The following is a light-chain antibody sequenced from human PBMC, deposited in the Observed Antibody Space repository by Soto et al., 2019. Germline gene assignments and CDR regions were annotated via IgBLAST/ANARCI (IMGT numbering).Light chain of an antibody. V-gene: IGLV2-14*01. CDR2: EVS. Sequence: QSALTQPASVSESPGQSITISCTGTSSDVGGYNYVSWYQQHPGKAPKLMIYEVSNWPSGVSHRFSGSKSGNTASLTISGLQPDDEADYYCTSYRSSNTWVFGGGTKLTVL. CDR1: SSDVGGYNY. J-gene: IGLJ3*02. CDR3: TSYRSSNTWV.